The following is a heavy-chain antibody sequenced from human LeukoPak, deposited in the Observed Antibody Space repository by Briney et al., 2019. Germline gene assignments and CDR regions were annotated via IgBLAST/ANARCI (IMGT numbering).Heavy chain of an antibody. Sequence: GGSLRLSCAASGFTFSGYSMNWVRQAPGKGLEWVAVIWYDGSNKYYADSVKGRFTISRDNSKNTLYLQMNSLRAEDTAVYYCARASICSSTSCYRPYYYYYGMDVWGQGTTVTVSS. CDR2: IWYDGSNK. J-gene: IGHJ6*02. V-gene: IGHV3-33*08. CDR1: GFTFSGYS. D-gene: IGHD2-2*01. CDR3: ARASICSSTSCYRPYYYYYGMDV.